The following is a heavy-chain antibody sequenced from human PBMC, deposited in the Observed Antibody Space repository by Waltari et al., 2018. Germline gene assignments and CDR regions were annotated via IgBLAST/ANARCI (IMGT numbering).Heavy chain of an antibody. CDR2: IYYSGST. CDR1: GGSISSGGYY. CDR3: ARVPLDYYDSSGYYYVRALFDY. D-gene: IGHD3-22*01. J-gene: IGHJ4*02. Sequence: QVQLQESGPGLVKPSQTLSLTCTVSGGSISSGGYYWSWIRQHPGKGLEWIGYIYYSGSTYYNPSLKSLVTISVDTSKNQFSLKLSSVTAADTAVYYSARVPLDYYDSSGYYYVRALFDYWGQGTLVTVSS. V-gene: IGHV4-31*01.